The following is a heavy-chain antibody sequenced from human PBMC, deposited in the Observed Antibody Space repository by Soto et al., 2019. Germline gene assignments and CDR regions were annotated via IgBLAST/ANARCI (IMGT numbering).Heavy chain of an antibody. CDR1: GGSISIYY. CDR3: ARLDFWSGYYSDYYYGMDV. J-gene: IGHJ6*02. Sequence: PSETLSLTCTVSGGSISIYYWSWIRHPPGKGLEWIGYIYYSGSTNYNPSLKSRVTISVDTSKNQFSLKLSSVTAADTAVYYCARLDFWSGYYSDYYYGMDVWGQGTTVTAP. V-gene: IGHV4-59*01. D-gene: IGHD3-3*01. CDR2: IYYSGST.